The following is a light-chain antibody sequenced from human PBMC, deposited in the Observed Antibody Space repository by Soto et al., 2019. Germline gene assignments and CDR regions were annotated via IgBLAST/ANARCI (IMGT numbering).Light chain of an antibody. J-gene: IGLJ2*01. Sequence: QSVLTQPPSVSGAPGQRVTISCNGRSSNIGAGYDVHWYQQLPGTAPKLLIYGNSNRPSGVPDRFSGSKSGTSASLAITGLQAEDEADCYCQSYDSSLSVNVVFGGGTKVTVL. CDR3: QSYDSSLSVNVV. CDR1: SSNIGAGYD. CDR2: GNS. V-gene: IGLV1-40*01.